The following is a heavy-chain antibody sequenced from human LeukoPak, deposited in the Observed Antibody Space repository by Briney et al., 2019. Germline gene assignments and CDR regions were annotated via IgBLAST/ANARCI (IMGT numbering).Heavy chain of an antibody. D-gene: IGHD3-22*01. Sequence: SDTLSLTCTVSGGSISGYYWSWIRQPPGKGLEWTGNIYYTGSTSYNPSLKSRVTISVGTSKNQISLRLSSVTAADTAVYYCAREVYYHRSGYLKAFGIWGQGTMVTVSS. CDR3: AREVYYHRSGYLKAFGI. V-gene: IGHV4-59*01. CDR1: GGSISGYY. J-gene: IGHJ3*02. CDR2: IYYTGST.